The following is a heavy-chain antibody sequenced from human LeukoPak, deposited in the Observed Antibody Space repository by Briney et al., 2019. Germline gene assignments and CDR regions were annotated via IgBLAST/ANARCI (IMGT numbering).Heavy chain of an antibody. V-gene: IGHV4-39*07. J-gene: IGHJ4*02. Sequence: SETLSLTCTVSGGSISSGGYYWSWIRQPPGKGLEWIGEINHSGSTNYNPSLKSRVTISVDTSKNQFSLKLSSVTAADTAVYYCARGQGAPNYYDSSGYYWWNKKAYYFDYWGQGTLVTVSS. CDR2: INHSGST. CDR3: ARGQGAPNYYDSSGYYWWNKKAYYFDY. D-gene: IGHD3-22*01. CDR1: GGSISSGGYY.